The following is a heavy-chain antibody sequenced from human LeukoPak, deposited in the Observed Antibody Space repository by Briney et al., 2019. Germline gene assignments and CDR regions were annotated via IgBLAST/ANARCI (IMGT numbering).Heavy chain of an antibody. CDR1: GFTFRRYW. J-gene: IGHJ5*02. D-gene: IGHD4-17*01. Sequence: GGSLRLSCADSGFTFRRYWMHWVRQIPGKGLVWVSCISGDGSVTRYADSVKGRFTISRDNTRNTLYLQMHSLRVEDMAVYYCATAGGETSRMGFDPWGQGSLVTVSS. CDR3: ATAGGETSRMGFDP. V-gene: IGHV3-74*01. CDR2: ISGDGSVT.